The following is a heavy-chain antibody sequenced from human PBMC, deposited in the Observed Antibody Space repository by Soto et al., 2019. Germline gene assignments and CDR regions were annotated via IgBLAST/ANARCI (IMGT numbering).Heavy chain of an antibody. Sequence: QVQLQESGPGLVKPSETLSLTCSVSGGSISRGFWGWFRQPPGKGLEWIGFIHYSGSTTYNPSLTSRLTISLDTSKNHFSLRLSSVTAADTALYYCTVGGGWLTDYWGQGTLVTVSS. CDR2: IHYSGST. CDR1: GGSISRGF. D-gene: IGHD5-12*01. V-gene: IGHV4-59*01. CDR3: TVGGGWLTDY. J-gene: IGHJ4*02.